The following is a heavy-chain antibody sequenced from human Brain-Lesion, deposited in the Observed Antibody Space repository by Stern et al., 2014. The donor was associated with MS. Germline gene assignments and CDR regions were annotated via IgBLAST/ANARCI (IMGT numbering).Heavy chain of an antibody. CDR2: IYSSGST. CDR3: ARETGGYTYGDTDFFDY. Sequence: QVQLVESGPGLVKPSQTLSLTCIVSGGSISSGSFYWNWIRQPAGKGLEWIGRIYSSGSTNYNPYLKSRFTISGDTSKTQFSLKMFSMTAADTAVYYCARETGGYTYGDTDFFDYWGQGALVTVSS. J-gene: IGHJ4*02. V-gene: IGHV4-61*02. D-gene: IGHD5-18*01. CDR1: GGSISSGSFY.